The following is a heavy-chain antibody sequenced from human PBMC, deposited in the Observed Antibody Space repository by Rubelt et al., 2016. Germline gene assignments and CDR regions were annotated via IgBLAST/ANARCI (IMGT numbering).Heavy chain of an antibody. D-gene: IGHD2-15*01. CDR1: GYSFTSYW. CDR2: IYPGYSDT. CDR3: ARQVVVAATEDYFDY. Sequence: VKWTGESLKISCKGSGYSFTSYWIGWVRQMPGKGLEWMGIIYPGYSDTRYSPSFQGQVTISADKSISTAYLQWSSLKASDTAMYYCARQVVVAATEDYFDYWGQGTLVTVSS. J-gene: IGHJ4*02. V-gene: IGHV5-51*01.